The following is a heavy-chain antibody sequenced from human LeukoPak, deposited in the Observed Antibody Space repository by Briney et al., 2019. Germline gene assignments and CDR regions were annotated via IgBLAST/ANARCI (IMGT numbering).Heavy chain of an antibody. Sequence: ASVKVSCTASGYTFTSYGVSWVRQAPGQGLEWMGWISAYNGNTNYAQKLQGRVTMTTDTSTSTAYMELRSLRSDDTAVYYCARIRDYYGSGSYSYYFDYWGQGTLVTVSS. CDR3: ARIRDYYGSGSYSYYFDY. CDR2: ISAYNGNT. D-gene: IGHD3-10*01. CDR1: GYTFTSYG. J-gene: IGHJ4*02. V-gene: IGHV1-18*01.